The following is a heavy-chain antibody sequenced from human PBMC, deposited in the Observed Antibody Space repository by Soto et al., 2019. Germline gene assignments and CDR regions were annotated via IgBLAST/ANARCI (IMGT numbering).Heavy chain of an antibody. V-gene: IGHV3-48*03. CDR1: GFTFSSYE. Sequence: GGSLRLSCAASGFTFSSYEMNWVRQALGKGLEWVSYISSSGSTIYYADSVKGRFTISRDNAKNSLYLQMNSLRAEDTAVYYCARAVDSSGSYYFDYWGQGTLVTVSS. J-gene: IGHJ4*02. CDR2: ISSSGSTI. CDR3: ARAVDSSGSYYFDY. D-gene: IGHD3-22*01.